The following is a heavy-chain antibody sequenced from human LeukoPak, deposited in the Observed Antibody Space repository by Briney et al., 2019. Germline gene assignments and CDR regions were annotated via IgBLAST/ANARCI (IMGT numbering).Heavy chain of an antibody. CDR2: LPPDELDI. CDR3: VRDFVGPDDL. J-gene: IGHJ5*02. CDR1: GFTFTNYW. V-gene: IGHV3-74*01. D-gene: IGHD1-26*01. Sequence: PGGSLRLSCAASGFTFTNYWMHWVRQAPGMGLVWVSRLPPDELDIIYADSVKGRFTVSRDNAKNTVYLQMNSLRPEDTAVYYCVRDFVGPDDLWGQGTLVTVSS.